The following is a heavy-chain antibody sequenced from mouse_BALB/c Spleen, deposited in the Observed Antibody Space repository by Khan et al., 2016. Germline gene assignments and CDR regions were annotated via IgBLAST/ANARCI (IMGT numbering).Heavy chain of an antibody. Sequence: EVELVESGGDLVKPGGSLKLSCAASGFTFSSYGMSWVRQTPDKRLEWVATISSGGSYTYYPDSVKGRITISRDNAKNTPYLQMSSLKSEDTGMYYSARDGNYCLDYWGQGTLVTVSA. J-gene: IGHJ3*01. D-gene: IGHD2-1*01. CDR3: ARDGNYCLDY. CDR1: GFTFSSYG. CDR2: ISSGGSYT. V-gene: IGHV5-6*01.